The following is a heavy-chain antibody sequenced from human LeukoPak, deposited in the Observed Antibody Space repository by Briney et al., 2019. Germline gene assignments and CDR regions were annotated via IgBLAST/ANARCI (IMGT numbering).Heavy chain of an antibody. CDR3: AKDRYTMVRGVFDY. V-gene: IGHV3-53*01. D-gene: IGHD3-10*01. Sequence: GGSLRLSCAASGFTFSSYWMSWVRQAPGKGLEWVSVIYSGGSTYYADSVKGRFTISRDNSKNTLYLQMNSLRAEDTAVYYCAKDRYTMVRGVFDYWGQGTLVTVSS. CDR1: GFTFSSYW. J-gene: IGHJ4*02. CDR2: IYSGGST.